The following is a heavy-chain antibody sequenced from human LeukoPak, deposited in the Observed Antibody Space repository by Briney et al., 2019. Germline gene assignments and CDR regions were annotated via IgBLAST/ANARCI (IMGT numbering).Heavy chain of an antibody. CDR3: ARLDDSSGYYSYFDN. CDR2: IYPGDSDT. J-gene: IGHJ4*02. CDR1: GYSFTSYW. Sequence: GESLKISCKGSGYSFTSYWIGWVRQMPGKGLEWMGIIYPGDSDTRYSPSFQDQVTISADKSISTAYLQWSSLKASDTAMYYCARLDDSSGYYSYFDNWGQGNLVTVSS. V-gene: IGHV5-51*01. D-gene: IGHD3-22*01.